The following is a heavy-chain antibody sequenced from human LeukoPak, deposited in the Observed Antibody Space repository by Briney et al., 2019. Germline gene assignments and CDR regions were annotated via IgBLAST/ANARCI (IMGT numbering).Heavy chain of an antibody. V-gene: IGHV4-61*05. CDR1: GGSISGSTYY. J-gene: IGHJ4*02. CDR2: MFYSGSA. D-gene: IGHD1-1*01. CDR3: ARGGTLFDY. Sequence: SETLSLTCNISGGSISGSTYYWGWIRQPPEKGLEWIGYMFYSGSANYNPSLKSRVTISVDTSKNQFSLRLSSVTAADTAVYYCARGGTLFDYWGQGTLVTVSS.